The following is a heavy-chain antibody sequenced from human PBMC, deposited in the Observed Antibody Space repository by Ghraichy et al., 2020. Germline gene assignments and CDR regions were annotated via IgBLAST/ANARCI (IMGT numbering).Heavy chain of an antibody. CDR3: AREGSYDTAGNYYYGMDV. Sequence: GESLNISCAASGFSFNDYWMSWVRQAPGKGLEWVANINQDGSEKHFVDSVKGRFTISRDNAQNSLFLQMNSLRAEDTAVYYCAREGSYDTAGNYYYGMDVWGQGTTVTVS. D-gene: IGHD3-16*01. J-gene: IGHJ6*02. CDR1: GFSFNDYW. V-gene: IGHV3-7*01. CDR2: INQDGSEK.